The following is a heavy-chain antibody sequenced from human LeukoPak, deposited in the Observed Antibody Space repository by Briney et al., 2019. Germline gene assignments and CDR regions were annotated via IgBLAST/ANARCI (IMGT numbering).Heavy chain of an antibody. CDR1: GFTFNNYD. Sequence: GGSLSLTCVASGFTFNNYDMSRLRQAPGKGLEWVSAISGSGGSTYYADSVKGRFTISRDNSKNTLYLQMNSLRAEDTAVYYCAIFSPPYYLDSSAYYWGRGTLVTVSS. V-gene: IGHV3-23*01. J-gene: IGHJ4*02. D-gene: IGHD3-22*01. CDR3: AIFSPPYYLDSSAYY. CDR2: ISGSGGST.